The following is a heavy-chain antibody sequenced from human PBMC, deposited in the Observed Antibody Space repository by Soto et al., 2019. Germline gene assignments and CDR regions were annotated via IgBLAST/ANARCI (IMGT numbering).Heavy chain of an antibody. CDR3: ARDLWGYCGTDCYPLDV. CDR1: GDSISSYY. D-gene: IGHD2-21*02. V-gene: IGHV4-59*01. CDR2: IYYSGST. Sequence: SETLSLTCTVSGDSISSYYWNWIRQPPGKGLEWIGYIYYSGSTNYNPSLKSRVTISVDTSKNQFSLKLNSVTAADTAVYYCARDLWGYCGTDCYPLDVWGQGTTVTVS. J-gene: IGHJ6*02.